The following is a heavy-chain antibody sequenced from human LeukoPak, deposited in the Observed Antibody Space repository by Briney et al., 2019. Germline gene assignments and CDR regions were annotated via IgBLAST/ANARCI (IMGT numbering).Heavy chain of an antibody. D-gene: IGHD2-2*01. CDR3: AREDVVPAAMMDY. CDR2: ITGTGGST. Sequence: PGGSLRLSCAASGFTFRSYVMNWVRQAPGKGLEWVSTITGTGGSTYYADSVKGRFTISRDNSKNTVSLQMNSLRAEDTAVYYCAREDVVPAAMMDYWGQGSQVTVSS. V-gene: IGHV3-23*01. J-gene: IGHJ4*02. CDR1: GFTFRSYV.